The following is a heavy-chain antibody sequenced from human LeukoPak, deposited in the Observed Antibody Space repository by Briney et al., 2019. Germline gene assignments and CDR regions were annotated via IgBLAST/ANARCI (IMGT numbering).Heavy chain of an antibody. CDR1: GFTFSSYG. Sequence: QAGRSLRLSCAASGFTFSSYGMHWVRQAPGKGLEWVAVISYDGSNKYYADSVKGRFTISRDNSKNTLYLQMNSLRAEDTAVYYCAKGIGEGTAAAEDYWGQGTLVTVSS. J-gene: IGHJ4*02. D-gene: IGHD6-13*01. CDR3: AKGIGEGTAAAEDY. V-gene: IGHV3-30*18. CDR2: ISYDGSNK.